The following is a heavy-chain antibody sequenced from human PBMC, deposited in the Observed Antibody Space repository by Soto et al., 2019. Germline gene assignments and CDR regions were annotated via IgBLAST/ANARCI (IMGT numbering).Heavy chain of an antibody. CDR3: AKERSSGWSFDY. CDR1: GFTFSTYA. J-gene: IGHJ4*02. D-gene: IGHD6-19*01. V-gene: IGHV3-23*01. CDR2: ISGSGDST. Sequence: EVQLLESGGGLVQPGGSLRLSCAASGFTFSTYAMNWVRQAPGKGLEWVSGISGSGDSTYYADPVKGRFTVSRDNSKNTLYLQMSSLRAEDTAVFYCAKERSSGWSFDYWGQGTLVTVSS.